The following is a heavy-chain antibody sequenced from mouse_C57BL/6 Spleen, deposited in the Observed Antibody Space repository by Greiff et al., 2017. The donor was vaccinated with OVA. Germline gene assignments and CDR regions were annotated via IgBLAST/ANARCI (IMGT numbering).Heavy chain of an antibody. CDR1: GFTFSSYG. V-gene: IGHV5-6*01. Sequence: VQLKESGGDLVKPGGSLKLSCAASGFTFSSYGMSWVRQTPDKRLEWVATISSGGSYTYYPDSVKGRFTISRDNAKNTLYLQMSSLKSEDTAMYYCARHEDYDSFAYWGQGTLVTVSA. CDR3: ARHEDYDSFAY. J-gene: IGHJ3*01. CDR2: ISSGGSYT. D-gene: IGHD2-4*01.